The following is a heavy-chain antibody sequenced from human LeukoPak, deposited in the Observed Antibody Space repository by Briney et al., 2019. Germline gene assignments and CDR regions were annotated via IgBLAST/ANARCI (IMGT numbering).Heavy chain of an antibody. CDR2: INPNSGGT. D-gene: IGHD3-3*01. V-gene: IGHV1-2*02. Sequence: GASVKVSCKASGYTFTGYYMHWVRQAPGQGLEWMGWINPNSGGTNYARKFQGRVTMTRDTSISTAYMELSRLRSDDTAVYYCARDDFWSGYIYWGQGTLVTVSS. J-gene: IGHJ4*02. CDR1: GYTFTGYY. CDR3: ARDDFWSGYIY.